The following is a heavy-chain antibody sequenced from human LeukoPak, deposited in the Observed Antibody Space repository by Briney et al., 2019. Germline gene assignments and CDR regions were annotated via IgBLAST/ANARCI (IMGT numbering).Heavy chain of an antibody. V-gene: IGHV4-59*08. CDR2: IHSNGGT. CDR1: GGSINSFY. CDR3: ARHVSGIYGSRGDFDY. Sequence: SEPLSLTCSVSGGSINSFYWSWIRQPPGKGLEWIGYIHSNGGTNYNPSLESRVTMSVDTSKNQFSLKLNSVTAADSAVYFCARHVSGIYGSRGDFDYWGQGTLVTVSS. D-gene: IGHD3-10*01. J-gene: IGHJ4*02.